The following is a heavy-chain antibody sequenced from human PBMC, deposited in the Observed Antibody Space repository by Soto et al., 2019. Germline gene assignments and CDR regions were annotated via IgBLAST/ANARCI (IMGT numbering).Heavy chain of an antibody. CDR2: ISYDGSNK. CDR3: AKERGYSYGPRPYYYYGMDV. CDR1: GFTFSSYG. V-gene: IGHV3-30*18. J-gene: IGHJ6*02. D-gene: IGHD5-18*01. Sequence: QVQLVESGGGVVQPGRSLRLSCAASGFTFSSYGMHWVRQAPGKGLEWVAVISYDGSNKYYADSVKGRFTISRDNSKNTLYLQMNSLRAEATAVYYCAKERGYSYGPRPYYYYGMDVWGQGTTVTVSS.